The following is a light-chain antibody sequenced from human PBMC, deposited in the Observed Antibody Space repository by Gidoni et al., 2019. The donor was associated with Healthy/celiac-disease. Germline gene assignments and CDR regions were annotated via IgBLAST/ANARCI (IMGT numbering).Light chain of an antibody. J-gene: IGKJ3*01. V-gene: IGKV1-33*01. Sequence: DISMSQSPSSLSASVGDRVTITCQASQDISNYLNWYQQKPGKAPKLLIYDASNLETGVPSRFSGSGSGTDFTFTISSLQPEDIATYYCQQYDNLPFTFGPGTKVEIK. CDR3: QQYDNLPFT. CDR1: QDISNY. CDR2: DAS.